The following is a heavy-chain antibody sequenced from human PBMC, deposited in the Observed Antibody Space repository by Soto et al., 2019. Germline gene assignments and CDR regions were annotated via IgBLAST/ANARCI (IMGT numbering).Heavy chain of an antibody. J-gene: IGHJ4*02. CDR3: ATRIAVAGTYDY. V-gene: IGHV1-8*01. D-gene: IGHD6-19*01. Sequence: QVQLVQSGAEVKKPGASVKVSCKASGYTFTSYDINWVRQATGQGLEWMGWMNPNSGNTGYAQKFQGSVTMTRNTSISTAYMELSSLRSEDTAVYYCATRIAVAGTYDYWGQGTLVTVSS. CDR2: MNPNSGNT. CDR1: GYTFTSYD.